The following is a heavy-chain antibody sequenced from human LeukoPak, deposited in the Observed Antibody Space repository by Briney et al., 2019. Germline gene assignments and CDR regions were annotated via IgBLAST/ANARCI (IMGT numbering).Heavy chain of an antibody. CDR2: INSDGSST. CDR1: GFTFSNYW. V-gene: IGHV3-74*01. J-gene: IGHJ4*02. CDR3: ARGPGGTSGKYYVGDY. Sequence: GGSLRLSCAASGFTFSNYWVHWVRQAPGKGLVWVSRINSDGSSTSYADSVKGRFTISRDNAKNTLYLQTNSLRAEDTAVYYCARGPGGTSGKYYVGDYWGQGTLVTVSS. D-gene: IGHD1-26*01.